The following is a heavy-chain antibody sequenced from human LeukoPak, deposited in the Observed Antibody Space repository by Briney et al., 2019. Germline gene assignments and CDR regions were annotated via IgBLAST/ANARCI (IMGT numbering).Heavy chain of an antibody. D-gene: IGHD3-10*01. CDR3: ARDSAYYYGMDV. CDR1: GFTFSSYS. V-gene: IGHV3-53*04. CDR2: IYSGGST. J-gene: IGHJ6*02. Sequence: PGGSLRLSCAASGFTFSSYSMNWVRQAPGKGLEWVSVIYSGGSTYYADSVKGRFTISRHNSKNTLYLQMNSLRAEDTAVYYCARDSAYYYGMDVWGQGATVTVSS.